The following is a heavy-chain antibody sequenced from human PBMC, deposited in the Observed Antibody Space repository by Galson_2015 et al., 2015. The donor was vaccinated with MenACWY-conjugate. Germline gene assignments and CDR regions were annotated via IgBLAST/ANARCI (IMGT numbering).Heavy chain of an antibody. CDR1: GYYFPRYW. Sequence: QSGAEVKQPGESLKISCKGSGYYFPRYWIAWVRQIPGKGLEWMGLISPGDSNTRYSPSFQGQVTISADKSISTAYLQWSSLKASDTARYYCARHPPGGRGMDVWGQGTTVTVSS. CDR3: ARHPPGGRGMDV. J-gene: IGHJ6*02. D-gene: IGHD1-26*01. V-gene: IGHV5-51*01. CDR2: ISPGDSNT.